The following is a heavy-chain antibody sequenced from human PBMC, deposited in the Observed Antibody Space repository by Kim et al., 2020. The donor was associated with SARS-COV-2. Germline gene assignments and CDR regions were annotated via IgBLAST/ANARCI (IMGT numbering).Heavy chain of an antibody. CDR3: ARAAIVVVPAALGLGLYYYYYMDV. CDR2: INHSGST. Sequence: SETLSLTCAVYGGSFSGYYWSWIRQPPGKGLEWIGEINHSGSTNYNPSLKSRVTISVDTSKNQFSLKLSSVTAADTAVYYCARAAIVVVPAALGLGLYYYYYMDVWGKGTMVTVSS. J-gene: IGHJ6*03. CDR1: GGSFSGYY. V-gene: IGHV4-34*01. D-gene: IGHD2-2*01.